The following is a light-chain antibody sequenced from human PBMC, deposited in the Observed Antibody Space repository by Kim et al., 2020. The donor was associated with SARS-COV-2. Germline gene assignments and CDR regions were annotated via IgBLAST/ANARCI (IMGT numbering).Light chain of an antibody. CDR3: NSRDSNDNVV. Sequence: VALGQTVRITCQGDSLRSYYATWYQQKPGQAPILVIYGKNNRPTGIPDRFSGSSSGNTASLTITGTQAGDEADYYCNSRDSNDNVVFGGGTQLTVL. J-gene: IGLJ2*01. CDR2: GKN. CDR1: SLRSYY. V-gene: IGLV3-19*01.